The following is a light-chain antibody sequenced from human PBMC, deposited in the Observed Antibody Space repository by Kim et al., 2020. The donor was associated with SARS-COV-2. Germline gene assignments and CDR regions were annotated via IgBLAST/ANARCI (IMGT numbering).Light chain of an antibody. CDR1: QSLLYRSSNKNF. Sequence: RATINCRSSQSLLYRSSNKNFLSWYQLKPGQPPRLLIYWASTRESGIPDRFSGGGSGTEFTLTISSLQAEDVAVYYCQQYYAIPRTFGQGTKVDIK. J-gene: IGKJ1*01. V-gene: IGKV4-1*01. CDR2: WAS. CDR3: QQYYAIPRT.